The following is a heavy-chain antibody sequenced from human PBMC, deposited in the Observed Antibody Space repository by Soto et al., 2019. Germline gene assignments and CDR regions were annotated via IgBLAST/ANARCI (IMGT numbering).Heavy chain of an antibody. D-gene: IGHD5-18*01. J-gene: IGHJ1*01. CDR2: ISVSGDA. V-gene: IGHV3-23*01. CDR1: GFTFSSYA. Sequence: PGGSLRLSCAASGFTFSSYAMSWVRQAPGKGLEWVASISVSGDAYDAVSVRGRFTISRDNSKNTVFLQMNSLRADDTAVYYCAKGGYTFAYEWGQ. CDR3: AKGGYTFAYE.